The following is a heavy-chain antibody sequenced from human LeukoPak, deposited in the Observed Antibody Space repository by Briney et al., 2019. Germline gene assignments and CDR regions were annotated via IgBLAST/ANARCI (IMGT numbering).Heavy chain of an antibody. Sequence: PSETLSLTCTVSGGSISSNSYYWGWIRQPAGKGLEWIGRIYTSGSTNYNPSLKSRVTISVDTSKNQFSLKLSSVTAADTAVYYCAREGIVATIPNWFDPWGQGTLVTVSS. J-gene: IGHJ5*02. V-gene: IGHV4-61*02. CDR3: AREGIVATIPNWFDP. CDR2: IYTSGST. CDR1: GGSISSNSYY. D-gene: IGHD5-12*01.